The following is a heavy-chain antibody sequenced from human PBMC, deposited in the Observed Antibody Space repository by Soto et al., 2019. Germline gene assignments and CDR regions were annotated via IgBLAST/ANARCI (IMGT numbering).Heavy chain of an antibody. CDR1: GDSITGDEW. CDR2: IHHSGAT. J-gene: IGHJ6*02. V-gene: IGHV4-4*02. Sequence: QVQLQESGPGLVQPSGTLSLTSAVSGDSITGDEWWSWVRQPPGKGLEWIGEIHHSGATNYNPSLKSRVTISIDKSKNQFSLKLNSVTAADTAMFYCATQGFYRMGVWGRGTTVTVSS. CDR3: ATQGFYRMGV.